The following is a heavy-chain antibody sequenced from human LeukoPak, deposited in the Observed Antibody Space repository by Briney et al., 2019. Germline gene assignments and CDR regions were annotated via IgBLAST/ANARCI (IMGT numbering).Heavy chain of an antibody. J-gene: IGHJ4*02. CDR2: ISGSGSTT. CDR3: ASSGSWSSLFDY. V-gene: IGHV3-23*01. Sequence: GGSLRLSCAASGFTFSSYAMSWVRQAPGEGLEWVSTISGSGSTTYYSDSVKGRFTISRDNSKNTLFLQMNSLRAEDTAVYYCASSGSWSSLFDYWGQGTLVTVSS. CDR1: GFTFSSYA. D-gene: IGHD6-13*01.